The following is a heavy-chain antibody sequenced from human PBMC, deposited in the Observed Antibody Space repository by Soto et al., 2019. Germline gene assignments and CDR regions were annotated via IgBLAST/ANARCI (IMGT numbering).Heavy chain of an antibody. Sequence: SGPTLVKPTQTLTLTCTFSGFSLSTSGVGVGWIRQPPGKALEWLALIYWNDDKRYSPSLKSRLTITKDTSKNQVVLTMTNMDPVDTATYYCAHIPPHRGPDTAMGFDYWGQGTLVTVSS. CDR2: IYWNDDK. J-gene: IGHJ4*02. D-gene: IGHD5-18*01. CDR3: AHIPPHRGPDTAMGFDY. V-gene: IGHV2-5*01. CDR1: GFSLSTSGVG.